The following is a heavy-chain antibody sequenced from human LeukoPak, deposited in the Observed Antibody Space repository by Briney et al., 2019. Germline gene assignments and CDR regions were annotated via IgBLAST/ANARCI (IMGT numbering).Heavy chain of an antibody. CDR2: ISSSGSTI. Sequence: PGGSLRLSCAASGFTFSSYEMNWVRQAPGKGLEWVSYISSSGSTIYYADSVKGRFTISRDNAKNSLYLQMNSLRAEDTAVYYCAIRDWLLYLDYWGQGTLVTVSS. CDR1: GFTFSSYE. D-gene: IGHD3-9*01. J-gene: IGHJ4*02. CDR3: AIRDWLLYLDY. V-gene: IGHV3-48*03.